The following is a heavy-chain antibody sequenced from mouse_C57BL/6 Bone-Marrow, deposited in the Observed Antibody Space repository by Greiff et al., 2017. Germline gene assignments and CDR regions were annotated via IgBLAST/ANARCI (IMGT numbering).Heavy chain of an antibody. D-gene: IGHD1-1*01. Sequence: QVQLQQSGAELVRPGTSVKVSCKASGYAFTNYLIEWVKQRPGQGLEWIGVINPGSGGTNYNEKFKGKATLTADKSSSTAYMQLSSLTSEDSAVYFCASHYVWAMDYWGQGTSVTVSS. CDR2: INPGSGGT. CDR1: GYAFTNYL. J-gene: IGHJ4*01. CDR3: ASHYVWAMDY. V-gene: IGHV1-54*01.